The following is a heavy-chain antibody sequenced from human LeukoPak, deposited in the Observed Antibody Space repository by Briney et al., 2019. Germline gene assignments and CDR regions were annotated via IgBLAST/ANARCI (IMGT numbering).Heavy chain of an antibody. CDR3: ARGKGYSYGYSTLSYYFDY. V-gene: IGHV3-21*04. D-gene: IGHD5-18*01. CDR1: GFTFSSYS. Sequence: KSGGSLRLSCAASGFTFSSYSMNWVRQAPGKGLEWVSSISSSSSYIYYADSVKGRFTISRDNAKNSLYLQMNSLRAEDTAVYYCARGKGYSYGYSTLSYYFDYWGQGTLVTVSS. J-gene: IGHJ4*02. CDR2: ISSSSSYI.